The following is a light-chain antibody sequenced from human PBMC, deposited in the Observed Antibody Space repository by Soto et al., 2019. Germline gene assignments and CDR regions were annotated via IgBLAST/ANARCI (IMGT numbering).Light chain of an antibody. CDR1: QSVGSN. V-gene: IGKV3-15*01. CDR2: GAS. J-gene: IGKJ4*01. CDR3: QQYNNWPQLT. Sequence: KVMTQSPATLSVSPGERATLSCRSSQSVGSNLAWYQQKPGQAPRLLIYGASTRATGIPARFSGSGSGTEFTLTISSLQSEDFAGYYCQQYNNWPQLTFGGGTKVDI.